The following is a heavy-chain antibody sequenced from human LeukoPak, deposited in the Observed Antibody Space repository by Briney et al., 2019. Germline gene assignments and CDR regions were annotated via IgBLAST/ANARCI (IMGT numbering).Heavy chain of an antibody. CDR1: GFTFTSYA. J-gene: IGHJ1*01. D-gene: IGHD2-8*01. CDR2: ISGSGGSI. Sequence: GGSLRLSCAASGFTFTSYAMSGLRQAPGKGLEWVSSISGSGGSIYYADSVKGRFTISRDNSKNTLYLQMNSLRAEDTAVYYCAKDLPNPGTSRHFQYWGQGTLVTVSS. CDR3: AKDLPNPGTSRHFQY. V-gene: IGHV3-23*01.